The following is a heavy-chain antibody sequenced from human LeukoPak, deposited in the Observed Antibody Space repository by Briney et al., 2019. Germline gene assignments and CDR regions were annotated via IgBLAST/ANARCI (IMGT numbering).Heavy chain of an antibody. D-gene: IGHD3-22*01. CDR1: RFTFSSYG. CDR3: ARDGDYYDSSGYYYY. Sequence: GGSLRLSCAASRFTFSSYGMHWVRRAPGKGLEWVAVIWYDGSNKYYADSVKGRFTISRDNSKNTLYLQMNSLRAEDTAVYYCARDGDYYDSSGYYYYWGQGTLVTVSS. CDR2: IWYDGSNK. J-gene: IGHJ4*02. V-gene: IGHV3-33*01.